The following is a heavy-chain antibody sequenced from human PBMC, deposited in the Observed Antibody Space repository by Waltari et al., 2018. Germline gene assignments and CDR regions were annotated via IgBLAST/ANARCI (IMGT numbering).Heavy chain of an antibody. V-gene: IGHV4-59*01. D-gene: IGHD3-22*01. CDR3: AGGGWHYFDD. J-gene: IGHJ4*02. CDR2: IYHSGST. Sequence: QVQLQESGPGLVKPSETLSLTCTVSGGSISSYYWGWIRQPPGTGLEWIGYIYHSGSTNYNPSLKSRVTISVDTAKNQVSLKLSSVTAADTAGYYCAGGGWHYFDDWGQGTLVTVSS. CDR1: GGSISSYY.